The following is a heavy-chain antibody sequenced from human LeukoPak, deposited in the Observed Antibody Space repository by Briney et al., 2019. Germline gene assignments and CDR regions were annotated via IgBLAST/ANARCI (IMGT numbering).Heavy chain of an antibody. Sequence: GGSLRLSCIASGFTFTNAWMNWVRQAPGKGLEWVGRIKAKTHGGTTDYAAPVKGRFTISRDDSKNTLYLQMNSLKTEDTAVYYCTTGLSGPIVVVPAAPLDYWGQGTLVTVSS. CDR3: TTGLSGPIVVVPAAPLDY. J-gene: IGHJ4*02. CDR2: IKAKTHGGTT. D-gene: IGHD2-2*01. V-gene: IGHV3-15*01. CDR1: GFTFTNAW.